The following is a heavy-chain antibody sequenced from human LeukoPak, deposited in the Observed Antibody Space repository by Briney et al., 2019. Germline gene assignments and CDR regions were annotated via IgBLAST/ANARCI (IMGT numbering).Heavy chain of an antibody. J-gene: IGHJ6*03. Sequence: SGGSLRLSCAASGFTFSSYGMHWVRQAPGKGLEWVAFIRYDGSNKYYADSVKGRFTISRDNAKNSLYLQMNRLRAEDTAVYYCARDQGFSYYYYYMDVWGKGTTVTVSS. CDR2: IRYDGSNK. D-gene: IGHD3-3*01. CDR1: GFTFSSYG. CDR3: ARDQGFSYYYYYMDV. V-gene: IGHV3-30*02.